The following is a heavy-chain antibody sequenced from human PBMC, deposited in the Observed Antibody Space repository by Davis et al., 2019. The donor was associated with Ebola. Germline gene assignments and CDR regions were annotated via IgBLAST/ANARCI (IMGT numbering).Heavy chain of an antibody. CDR2: ISSSSSYI. V-gene: IGHV3-21*01. D-gene: IGHD6-13*01. J-gene: IGHJ3*02. CDR3: ARDRLSSSWPHDAFDI. Sequence: PGGSLRLSCAASGFTFSSYSMNWVRQAPGKGLEWVSSISSSSSYIYYADSVKGRFTISRDNAKNSLYLQMNSLRAEDTAVYYCARDRLSSSWPHDAFDIWGQGTMVTVSS. CDR1: GFTFSSYS.